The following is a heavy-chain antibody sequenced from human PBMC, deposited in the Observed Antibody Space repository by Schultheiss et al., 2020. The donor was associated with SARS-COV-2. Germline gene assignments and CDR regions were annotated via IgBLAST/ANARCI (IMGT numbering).Heavy chain of an antibody. Sequence: GSLRLSCTVSGGSISSYYWSWIRQPPGKGLEWIGSIYTSGSTYYNPSLKSRVTISVDTSKNQFSLKLSSVTAADTAVYYCARVSFEYYYDSSGYYPWGQGTLVTVSS. J-gene: IGHJ5*02. CDR1: GGSISSYY. CDR2: IYTSGST. V-gene: IGHV4-59*01. D-gene: IGHD3-22*01. CDR3: ARVSFEYYYDSSGYYP.